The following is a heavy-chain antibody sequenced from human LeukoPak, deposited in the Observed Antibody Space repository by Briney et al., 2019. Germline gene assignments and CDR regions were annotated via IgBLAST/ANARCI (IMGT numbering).Heavy chain of an antibody. D-gene: IGHD3-10*01. J-gene: IGHJ6*03. Sequence: SETLSLTCTVSGGSISSSSYYWGWIRQPPGKGLEWIGSIYYSGSTYYNPSLKSRVTISVDTSKNQFSLKLSSVTAADTAVYYCARDRRPGRPMVRGEEGYYYYMDVWGKGTTVTVSS. V-gene: IGHV4-39*07. CDR2: IYYSGST. CDR3: ARDRRPGRPMVRGEEGYYYYMDV. CDR1: GGSISSSSYY.